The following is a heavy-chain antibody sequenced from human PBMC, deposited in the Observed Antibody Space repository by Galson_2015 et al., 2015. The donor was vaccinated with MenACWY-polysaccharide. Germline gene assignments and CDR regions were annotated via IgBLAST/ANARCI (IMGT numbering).Heavy chain of an antibody. Sequence: SLRLSCAASGFTFNSYAMHWVRQAPGKGLEWLAVISYDETNKYYADSVKGRFTISRDNSKHTLYLQMNSLRAEDTAVFYCARAYCDRITCYGMDVWGQGTTVAVSS. CDR2: ISYDETNK. J-gene: IGHJ6*02. D-gene: IGHD2/OR15-2a*01. CDR3: ARAYCDRITCYGMDV. V-gene: IGHV3-30-3*01. CDR1: GFTFNSYA.